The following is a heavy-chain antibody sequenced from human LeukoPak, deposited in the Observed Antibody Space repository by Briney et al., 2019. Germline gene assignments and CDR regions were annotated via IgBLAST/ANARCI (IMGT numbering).Heavy chain of an antibody. V-gene: IGHV3-23*01. D-gene: IGHD3-9*01. CDR3: EKNGREYYDILTGYYTRLYYMDV. CDR1: GFTFSCYA. Sequence: GGSRRLSCAASGFTFSCYAMSWVRQAPGKGLEWVSAISGSGGTTYYADSVKGRFTISRDNSKNTLYLQMNSLRAEDTAVYYCEKNGREYYDILTGYYTRLYYMDVWGKGTTVTISS. J-gene: IGHJ6*03. CDR2: ISGSGGTT.